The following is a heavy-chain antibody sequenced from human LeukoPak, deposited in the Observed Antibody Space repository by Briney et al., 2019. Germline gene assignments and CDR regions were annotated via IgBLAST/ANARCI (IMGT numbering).Heavy chain of an antibody. J-gene: IGHJ6*02. Sequence: VGSLRLSCAPSGFTVSSNYMSWVRQAPGKGLEWVSVIYSGGSTYYADSVKGRFTISRDNSKNKLYLQMNSLRAEDTAVYYCARVWDWYYGMDVWGQGTTVTVSS. CDR3: ARVWDWYYGMDV. CDR2: IYSGGST. CDR1: GFTVSSNY. D-gene: IGHD3-16*01. V-gene: IGHV3-66*01.